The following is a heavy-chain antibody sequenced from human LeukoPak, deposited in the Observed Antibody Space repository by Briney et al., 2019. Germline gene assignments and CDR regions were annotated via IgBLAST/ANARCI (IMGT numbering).Heavy chain of an antibody. V-gene: IGHV1-18*01. D-gene: IGHD5-18*01. J-gene: IGHJ4*02. Sequence: ASVKVSCKASGYTFITYGINWVRQAPGKGLEWMGWISPYDGSTNFAQNLQGRVTMTTDTITSTAFMELRSLRFEDTALYYCARDRAPRYTYGLGHWGQGTLVTVSS. CDR1: GYTFITYG. CDR2: ISPYDGST. CDR3: ARDRAPRYTYGLGH.